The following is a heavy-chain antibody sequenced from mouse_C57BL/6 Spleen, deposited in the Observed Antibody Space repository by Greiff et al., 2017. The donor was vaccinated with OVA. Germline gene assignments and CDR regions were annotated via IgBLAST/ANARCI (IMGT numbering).Heavy chain of an antibody. V-gene: IGHV14-2*01. CDR3: ASARVLPHLNDY. CDR2: RSHEDGAP. Sequence: DVKLQESGAELVKPGASVKLSCTASGFNIKDYYREGGKERKKQGRERIKRRSHEDGAPKYAPNFQGKATITADTSSNTAYLQLSSLTSEDTAVYYCASARVLPHLNDYWGQGTTLTVSS. J-gene: IGHJ2*01. D-gene: IGHD1-1*01. CDR1: GFNIKDYY.